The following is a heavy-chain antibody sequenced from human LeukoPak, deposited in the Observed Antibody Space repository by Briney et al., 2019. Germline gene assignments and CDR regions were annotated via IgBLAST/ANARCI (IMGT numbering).Heavy chain of an antibody. CDR1: GFTFSDYA. D-gene: IGHD6-13*01. CDR2: ISSDVYDGTTE. J-gene: IGHJ4*02. V-gene: IGHV3-30-3*01. Sequence: GRSLRLSCSASGFTFSDYAMDWVRQAPGKGLECVAVISSDVYDGTTEYYADSVKGRFTISRDNSKNTVYLQMNSLRAEDTAVYYCASGIAAVPYYFDYWGQGTLVTVSS. CDR3: ASGIAAVPYYFDY.